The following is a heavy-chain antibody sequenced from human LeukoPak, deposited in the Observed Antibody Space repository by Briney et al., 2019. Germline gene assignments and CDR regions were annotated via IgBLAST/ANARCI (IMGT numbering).Heavy chain of an antibody. D-gene: IGHD6-13*01. J-gene: IGHJ5*02. CDR1: GDSVSGDSVG. CDR3: ARGVPSSSWQRGTYNWFDP. Sequence: SQTLSLTCAISGDSVSGDSVGWNWIRQSPSRGLEWLGRTYYRSKWYNDSALSVQGRISISPDTSKNQFSLQLNSVTPEDTAVYYCARGVPSSSWQRGTYNWFDPWGQGTLVTVSS. V-gene: IGHV6-1*01. CDR2: TYYRSKWYN.